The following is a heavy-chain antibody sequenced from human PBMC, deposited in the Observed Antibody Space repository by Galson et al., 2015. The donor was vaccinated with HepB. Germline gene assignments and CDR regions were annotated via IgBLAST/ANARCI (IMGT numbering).Heavy chain of an antibody. Sequence: SETLSLTCTVSGGPISSYYWSWIRQPPGKGLEWIGYIYYSGSTNYNPSLKSRVTISVDTSKNQFSLKLSSVTAADTAVYYCARFSGYDFWSGYDSRYFDYWGQGTLVTVSS. CDR1: GGPISSYY. V-gene: IGHV4-59*08. CDR2: IYYSGST. D-gene: IGHD3-3*01. J-gene: IGHJ4*02. CDR3: ARFSGYDFWSGYDSRYFDY.